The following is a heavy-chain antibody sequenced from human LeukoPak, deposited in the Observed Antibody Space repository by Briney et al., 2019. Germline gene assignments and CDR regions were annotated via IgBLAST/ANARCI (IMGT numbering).Heavy chain of an antibody. CDR3: ARFGDSSGCYYDPPRGFDL. J-gene: IGHJ2*01. D-gene: IGHD3-22*01. Sequence: SETLSLTCAVSGGSISSSNWWSWVRQPPGKGLEWIGEIYHSGSTNYNPSLKSRVTIPVDKSKNQFSLKLSSVTAADTAVYYCARFGDSSGCYYDPPRGFDLWGRGTLVTVSS. CDR1: GGSISSSNW. V-gene: IGHV4-4*02. CDR2: IYHSGST.